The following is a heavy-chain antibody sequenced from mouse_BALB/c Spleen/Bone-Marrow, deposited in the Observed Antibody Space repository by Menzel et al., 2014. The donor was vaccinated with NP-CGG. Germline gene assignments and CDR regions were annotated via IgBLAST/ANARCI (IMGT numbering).Heavy chain of an antibody. CDR1: GFSLXSYG. CDR2: IWSDGST. D-gene: IGHD2-1*01. Sequence: VQLVESGPDLVAPSQSLSITCTVSGFSLXSYGVHWVRQPPGKGLEWLVVIWSDGSTTYNSALKSRLSISKDNSKSQVFLKMNSRQTDDTAMYYCARHDGNYPAWFAYWGQGTLVTVSA. V-gene: IGHV2-6-2*01. J-gene: IGHJ3*01. CDR3: ARHDGNYPAWFAY.